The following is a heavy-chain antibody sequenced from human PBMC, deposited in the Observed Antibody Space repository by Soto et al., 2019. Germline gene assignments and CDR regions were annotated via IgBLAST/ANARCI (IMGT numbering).Heavy chain of an antibody. CDR1: GDIVSSNSAA. D-gene: IGHD1-7*01. CDR2: TYYRSRWYN. Sequence: QVQLQESGPGLVKPSQTLSLTCVISGDIVSSNSAAWNWIRLSPSRGLEWLARTYYRSRWYNDYAVSVRSRITVNPDTSKNQFSLQLTSVTPEDTAVYYCAGTTSHHWLYMDVWGKGASVTVSS. V-gene: IGHV6-1*01. J-gene: IGHJ6*03. CDR3: AGTTSHHWLYMDV.